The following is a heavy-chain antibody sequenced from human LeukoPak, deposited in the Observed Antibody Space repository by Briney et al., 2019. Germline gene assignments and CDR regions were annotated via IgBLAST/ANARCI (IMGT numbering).Heavy chain of an antibody. D-gene: IGHD6-6*01. J-gene: IGHJ3*02. CDR2: IYHSGST. Sequence: SETLSLTCTVSGGSISSGGYYWSWIRQPPGKGLEWIGYIYHSGSTYYNPSLKSRVTISVDRSKNQFSLKLSSVTAADTAVYYCASYSSSDAFDIWGQGTMVTVSS. CDR3: ASYSSSDAFDI. V-gene: IGHV4-30-2*01. CDR1: GGSISSGGYY.